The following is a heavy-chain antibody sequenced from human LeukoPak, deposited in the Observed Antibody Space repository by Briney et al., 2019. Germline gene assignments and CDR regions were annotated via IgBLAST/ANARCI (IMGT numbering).Heavy chain of an antibody. CDR2: IYYSGST. J-gene: IGHJ1*01. V-gene: IGHV4-39*01. D-gene: IGHD6-13*01. Sequence: LETLSLTCTVSGGSISSSSYYWGWIRQPPGKGLEWIGSIYYSGSTYYNPSLKSRVTISVDTSKNQFSLKLSSVTAADTAVYYCASPWYAEYFQHWGQGTLVTVSS. CDR1: GGSISSSSYY. CDR3: ASPWYAEYFQH.